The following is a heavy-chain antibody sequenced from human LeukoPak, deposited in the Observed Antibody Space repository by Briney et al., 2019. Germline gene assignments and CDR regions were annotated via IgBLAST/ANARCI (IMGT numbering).Heavy chain of an antibody. J-gene: IGHJ4*02. CDR2: INHSGST. Sequence: GSLRLSCAASGFTFSSYAMNWVRQAPGKGLEWIGEINHSGSTNYNPSLTSRVTISVDTSKNQFSLKLSSVTAADTAVYYCARVSRERWLPHMKASYYFDYWGQGTLVTVSS. CDR3: ARVSRERWLPHMKASYYFDY. V-gene: IGHV4-34*01. CDR1: GFTFSSYA. D-gene: IGHD5-24*01.